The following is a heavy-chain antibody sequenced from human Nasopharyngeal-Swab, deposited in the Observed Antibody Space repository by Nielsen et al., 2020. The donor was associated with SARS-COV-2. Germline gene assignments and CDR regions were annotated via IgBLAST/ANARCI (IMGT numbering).Heavy chain of an antibody. CDR3: ATTRGRDIVVVPAGLRYNWFDP. J-gene: IGHJ5*02. CDR1: GGSISSSHW. Sequence: SETLSLTCAVSGGSISSSHWWSWVRQPPGKGLEWIGEIYHDEITKYNPSLKSRVSISIDKSNNQFSLKLTSVTAADTAVYYCATTRGRDIVVVPAGLRYNWFDPWGQGTLVTVSS. V-gene: IGHV4-4*02. D-gene: IGHD2-2*01. CDR2: IYHDEIT.